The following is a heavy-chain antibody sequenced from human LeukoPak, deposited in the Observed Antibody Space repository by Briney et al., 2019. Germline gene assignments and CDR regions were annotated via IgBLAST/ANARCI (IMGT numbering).Heavy chain of an antibody. D-gene: IGHD2-8*01. Sequence: SETLSLTCAVSGGAISSSSYYWGWIRQPPGEGLEWIGSIYYSGSTYYHPSLKSRVTISVDTSKNQFSLKLSSVNAADTAVYYCAREYCTNGVCYLYYYYYMDVWGKGTTVTVSS. CDR1: GGAISSSSYY. CDR3: AREYCTNGVCYLYYYYYMDV. J-gene: IGHJ6*03. CDR2: IYYSGST. V-gene: IGHV4-39*07.